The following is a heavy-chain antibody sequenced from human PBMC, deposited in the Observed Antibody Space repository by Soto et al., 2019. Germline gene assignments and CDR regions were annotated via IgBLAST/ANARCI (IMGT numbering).Heavy chain of an antibody. V-gene: IGHV3-73*02. Sequence: EVQLVESGGGLVQPGGSPKLSCAASGFIFSGSAIHWVRQASGKGLEWVGRIRSRANNFATSSAASVKGRFTFSRDDSKNTAYLLMKTLKPEDTSVYYCARGQGAAIGDYYYHGMDVWGQGTTVTVSS. J-gene: IGHJ6*02. CDR1: GFIFSGSA. CDR2: IRSRANNFAT. D-gene: IGHD2-2*02. CDR3: ARGQGAAIGDYYYHGMDV.